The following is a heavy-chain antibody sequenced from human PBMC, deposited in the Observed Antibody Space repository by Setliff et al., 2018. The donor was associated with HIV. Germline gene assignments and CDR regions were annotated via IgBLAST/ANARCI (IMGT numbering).Heavy chain of an antibody. V-gene: IGHV1-18*01. D-gene: IGHD3-22*01. Sequence: ASVKVSCKASGYTFTSYGISWVRQAPGQGLEWMGWISAYNGNTNYAQKLQGRVTMTTDTSTSTAYMELRSLRSDDTAVYYGARNTYYYDSSGSGGYYFDYWGQGTLVTVSS. CDR1: GYTFTSYG. CDR2: ISAYNGNT. CDR3: ARNTYYYDSSGSGGYYFDY. J-gene: IGHJ4*02.